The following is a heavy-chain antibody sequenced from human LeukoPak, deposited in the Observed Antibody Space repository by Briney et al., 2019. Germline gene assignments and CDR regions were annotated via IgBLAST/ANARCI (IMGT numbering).Heavy chain of an antibody. CDR1: GFTFNTYG. CDR3: ARNLVRSTWYYFEY. J-gene: IGHJ4*02. Sequence: PGRSLRLSCAASGFTFNTYGMHWVRQAPGKGLERVAFIWYDGSNQYYGDSVKGRFTVSRDNSKNTLYLQLNSLRAEDTAVYYCARNLVRSTWYYFEYWGQGTLVTVSS. V-gene: IGHV3-33*01. CDR2: IWYDGSNQ. D-gene: IGHD6-13*01.